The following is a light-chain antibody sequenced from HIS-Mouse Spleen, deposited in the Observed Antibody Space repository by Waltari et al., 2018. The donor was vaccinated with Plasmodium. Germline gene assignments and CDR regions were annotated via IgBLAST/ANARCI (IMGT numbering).Light chain of an antibody. CDR3: QQSHT. CDR1: QSISSY. Sequence: DIQMTQSPSSLSASVGDRVTITFRASQSISSYLNWYQQKPGKAPKLLIYAASSLQSGVLSRFSGSGSGTDFTLTISSLQPEDFATYYCQQSHTFGQGTKLEIK. V-gene: IGKV1-39*01. CDR2: AAS. J-gene: IGKJ2*01.